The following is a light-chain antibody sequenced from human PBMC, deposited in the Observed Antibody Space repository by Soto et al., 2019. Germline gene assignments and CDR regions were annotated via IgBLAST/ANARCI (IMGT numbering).Light chain of an antibody. V-gene: IGLV2-14*01. CDR1: SSDVGGYNY. CDR3: SSYTSSITRVI. CDR2: DVS. Sequence: QSALTQPASVSGSPRQSITISCTGTSSDVGGYNYVSWYQQHPGKAPKLMIYDVSNRPSGVSNRFSGSKSGNTASLTISELQAEDEADYYCSSYTSSITRVIFGGGTKLTVL. J-gene: IGLJ2*01.